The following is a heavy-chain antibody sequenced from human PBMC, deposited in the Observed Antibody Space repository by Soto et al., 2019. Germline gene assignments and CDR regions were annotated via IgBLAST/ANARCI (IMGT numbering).Heavy chain of an antibody. CDR3: ARHTEQQLVLNYFDY. D-gene: IGHD6-13*01. CDR2: IYYSGST. J-gene: IGHJ4*02. CDR1: GGSISSSSYY. V-gene: IGHV4-39*01. Sequence: SETLSLTCTVSGGSISSSSYYWGWIRQPPGKGLEWIGSIYYSGSTYYNPSLKSRVTISVDTSKNQFSLKLSSVTAADTAVYYCARHTEQQLVLNYFDYWGQGTLVTVSS.